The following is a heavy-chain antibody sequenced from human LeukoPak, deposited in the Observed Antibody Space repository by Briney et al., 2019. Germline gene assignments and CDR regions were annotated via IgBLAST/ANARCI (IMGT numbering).Heavy chain of an antibody. CDR3: TRGGDIEVVVAATLDY. J-gene: IGHJ4*02. D-gene: IGHD2-15*01. CDR2: IRSKAYGGTT. CDR1: GFTFGDYA. Sequence: PGGSLRLSCTASGFTFGDYAMSWFRQAPGKGLEWVGFIRSKAYGGTTEYAASVKGRFTISRDDSKSIAYLQMNSLKTEDTAVYYCTRGGDIEVVVAATLDYWGQGTLVTVSS. V-gene: IGHV3-49*03.